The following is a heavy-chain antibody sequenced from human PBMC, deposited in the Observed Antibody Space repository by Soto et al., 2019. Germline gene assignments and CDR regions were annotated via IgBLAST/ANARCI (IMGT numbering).Heavy chain of an antibody. CDR3: ARARGIRIDY. CDR1: GYTFTGYY. J-gene: IGHJ4*02. V-gene: IGHV1-2*04. CDR2: INPNSGGT. D-gene: IGHD3-16*01. Sequence: ASVKFSSKASGYTFTGYYMHLVRQATGQGLEWMGWINPNSGGTNYAQKFHGWVTMTRDASISTAYMELSRLRSDDTAVYYCARARGIRIDYWGQGTRVTVSS.